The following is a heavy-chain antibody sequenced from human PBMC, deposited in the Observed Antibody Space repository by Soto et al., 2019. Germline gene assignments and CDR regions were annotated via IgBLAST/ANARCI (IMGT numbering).Heavy chain of an antibody. J-gene: IGHJ4*02. CDR1: GFTFSSYG. D-gene: IGHD5-18*01. CDR2: ISYDGSNK. Sequence: HPGGSLRLSCAASGFTFSSYGMHWVRQAPGKGLEWVAVISYDGSNKYYADSVKGRFTISRDNSKNTLYLQMNSLRAEDTAVYYCAKELRGYSYGHLFDYWGQGTLVTVSS. CDR3: AKELRGYSYGHLFDY. V-gene: IGHV3-30*18.